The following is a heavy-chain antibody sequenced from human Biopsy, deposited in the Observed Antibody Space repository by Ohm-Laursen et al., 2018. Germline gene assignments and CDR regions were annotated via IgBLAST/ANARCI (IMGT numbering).Heavy chain of an antibody. D-gene: IGHD3-22*01. CDR2: IYYSVMT. CDR3: ARDRGFYSDRTVPGYFDL. V-gene: IGHV4-59*01. CDR1: GGSLSGYY. J-gene: IGHJ2*01. Sequence: SDTLSLTCTVSGGSLSGYYWSWIRQPPGKGLEWIGHIYYSVMTNYNPSLQSRVSISVDTSRNQVSLTLSSVTPADTAMYYCARDRGFYSDRTVPGYFDLWGRGTLVTVSS.